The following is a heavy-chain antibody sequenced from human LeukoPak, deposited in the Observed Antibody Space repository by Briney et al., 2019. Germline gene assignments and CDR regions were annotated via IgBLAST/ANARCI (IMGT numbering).Heavy chain of an antibody. CDR1: GFTFSNYA. CDR3: AKWGDYDVLTGYYVSDY. V-gene: IGHV3-23*01. CDR2: ITGSGGNT. J-gene: IGHJ4*02. Sequence: GASLRLSCAASGFTFSNYAMSWVRQAPGKGLEWVSAITGSGGNTYYADSVKGRFTISRDHSKNTLYLQMNSLRAEDTAVYYCAKWGDYDVLTGYYVSDYWGQGTLVTVSS. D-gene: IGHD3-9*01.